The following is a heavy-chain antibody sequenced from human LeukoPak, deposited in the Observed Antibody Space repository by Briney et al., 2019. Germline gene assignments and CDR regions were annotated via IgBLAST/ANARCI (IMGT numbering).Heavy chain of an antibody. Sequence: GGSLRLSCAASGFTFSNTWMNWVRQAPGKGLEWVGHIKSKTDGGTTDYAAPVKGRFTISRDDSKNTLYLQMNSLKTEDTAVYYCTTVGVYWGQGTLVTVSS. CDR2: IKSKTDGGTT. D-gene: IGHD1-26*01. J-gene: IGHJ4*02. V-gene: IGHV3-15*01. CDR1: GFTFSNTW. CDR3: TTVGVY.